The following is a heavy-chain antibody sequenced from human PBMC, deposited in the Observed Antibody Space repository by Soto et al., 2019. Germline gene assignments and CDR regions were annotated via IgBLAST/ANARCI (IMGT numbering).Heavy chain of an antibody. CDR1: GGSISSYY. V-gene: IGHV4-59*01. CDR3: ARGMVRGVSFDY. D-gene: IGHD3-10*01. J-gene: IGHJ4*02. Sequence: SETLSLTCTVSGGSISSYYWSWIRQPPGKGLEWIGYIYYSGSTNYNPSLKSRVTISVDTSKNQFSLKLSSVTAADTAVYYCARGMVRGVSFDYWGQGTLVTVS. CDR2: IYYSGST.